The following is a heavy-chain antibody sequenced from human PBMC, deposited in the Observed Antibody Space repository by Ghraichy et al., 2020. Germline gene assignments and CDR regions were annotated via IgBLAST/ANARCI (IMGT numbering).Heavy chain of an antibody. CDR3: ARDGLISGSSDY. V-gene: IGHV1-69*06. CDR2: IIPIFGTA. J-gene: IGHJ4*02. D-gene: IGHD3-22*01. Sequence: SVKVSCKASGGTFSSYAISWVRQAPGQGLEWMGGIIPIFGTANYAQKFQGRVTITADKSTSTAYMELSSLRSEDTAVYYCARDGLISGSSDYWGQGTLVTVSS. CDR1: GGTFSSYA.